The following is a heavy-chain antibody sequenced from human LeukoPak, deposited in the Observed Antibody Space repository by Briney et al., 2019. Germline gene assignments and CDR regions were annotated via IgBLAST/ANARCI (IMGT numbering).Heavy chain of an antibody. D-gene: IGHD6-19*01. CDR3: ARTTGIAVAYFDY. J-gene: IGHJ4*02. CDR2: IIPIFGTA. V-gene: IGHV1-69*01. Sequence: GSSVKVPCKASGGTFSSYAISWVRQAPGQGLEWMGGIIPIFGTANYVQKFQGRVTITADESTSTAYMELSSLRSEDTAVYYCARTTGIAVAYFDYWGQGTLVTVSS. CDR1: GGTFSSYA.